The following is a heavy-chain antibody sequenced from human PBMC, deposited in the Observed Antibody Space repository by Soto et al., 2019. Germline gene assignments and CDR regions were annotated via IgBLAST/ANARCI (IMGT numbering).Heavy chain of an antibody. CDR2: FDPEDGET. Sequence: ASVKVSCKVSGYTLTELSIHWVRQAPGKGLEWMGGFDPEDGETIYAQKFQGRVTMTEDTSTDTAYMELSSLRSEDTAVYYCATDLSSGYLTYFDYWGQGTLVTVSS. CDR1: GYTLTELS. V-gene: IGHV1-24*01. D-gene: IGHD5-12*01. J-gene: IGHJ4*02. CDR3: ATDLSSGYLTYFDY.